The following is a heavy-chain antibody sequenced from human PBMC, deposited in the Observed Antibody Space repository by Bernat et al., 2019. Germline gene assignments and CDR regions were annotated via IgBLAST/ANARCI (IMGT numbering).Heavy chain of an antibody. V-gene: IGHV3-7*03. CDR2: INQDGSEK. Sequence: EVQLVESGGGLVQPGGCLRLSCGVSGITFSNYWMSWVRQAPGKGLAWVANINQDGSEKNYADSVKGRFTISRDNAKNSLYVQMNSLRAEDTAVYYCAREGGSGYSLDYWGQGALVTVSS. J-gene: IGHJ4*02. CDR3: AREGGSGYSLDY. CDR1: GITFSNYW. D-gene: IGHD3-22*01.